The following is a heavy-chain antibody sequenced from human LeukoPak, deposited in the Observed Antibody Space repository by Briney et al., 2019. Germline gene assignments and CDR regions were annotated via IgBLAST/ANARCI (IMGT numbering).Heavy chain of an antibody. CDR2: INHSGST. Sequence: KASETLSLTCAVYGGSFSGYYWSWIRQPPGKGLEWIGEINHSGSTNYNPSLKSRVTISVDTSKNQFSLKLSSVTAADTAVYYCARGDTPRYYYGSGSYYPLVNYWGQGTLVTVSS. J-gene: IGHJ4*02. CDR1: GGSFSGYY. CDR3: ARGDTPRYYYGSGSYYPLVNY. D-gene: IGHD3-10*01. V-gene: IGHV4-34*01.